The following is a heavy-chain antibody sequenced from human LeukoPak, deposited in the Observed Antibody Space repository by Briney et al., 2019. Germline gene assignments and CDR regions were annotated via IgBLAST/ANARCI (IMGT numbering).Heavy chain of an antibody. CDR1: GGTFSSYA. CDR3: VSPYYDSSGYYPGGFDY. CDR2: IIPIFGTA. V-gene: IGHV1-69*01. J-gene: IGHJ4*02. D-gene: IGHD3-22*01. Sequence: ASVKVSCKASGGTFSSYAISWVRQAPGQGLEWMGGIIPIFGTANYAQKFQGRVTITADESTSTAYMELSSLRSEDTAVYYCVSPYYDSSGYYPGGFDYWGQGTLVTVSS.